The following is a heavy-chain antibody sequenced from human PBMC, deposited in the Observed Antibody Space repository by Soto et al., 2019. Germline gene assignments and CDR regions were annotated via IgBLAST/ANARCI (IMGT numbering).Heavy chain of an antibody. V-gene: IGHV3-23*01. J-gene: IGHJ4*02. CDR3: AKDRSIVGDTFDY. CDR2: ISGSGVST. D-gene: IGHD1-26*01. Sequence: GGSLRLSCAASGFTFSSYAISWVRQAPWKGLEWVSAISGSGVSTYYADSVKGRFTISRDNSKNTLYLQMNSLRAEDTAVYYCAKDRSIVGDTFDYWGQGTLVTVSS. CDR1: GFTFSSYA.